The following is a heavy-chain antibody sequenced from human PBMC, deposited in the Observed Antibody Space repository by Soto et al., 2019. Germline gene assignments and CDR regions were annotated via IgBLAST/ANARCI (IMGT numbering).Heavy chain of an antibody. V-gene: IGHV4-31*03. D-gene: IGHD4-4*01. CDR2: IYYSGST. CDR1: GGSVSSGSYY. J-gene: IGHJ4*02. Sequence: SETLSLTCTVSGGSVSSGSYYWSWIRQHPGKGLEWIGYIYYSGSTYYNPSLKSRVTISVDTSKNQFSLKLSSVTAADTAAYYCERDKGSNYLLWGQGTLVTVSS. CDR3: ERDKGSNYLL.